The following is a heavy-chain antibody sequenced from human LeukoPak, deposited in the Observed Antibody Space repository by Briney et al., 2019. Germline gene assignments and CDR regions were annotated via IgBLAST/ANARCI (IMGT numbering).Heavy chain of an antibody. D-gene: IGHD6-13*01. CDR2: ISSSSNYI. Sequence: GGSLRLSCAASGFTFSSYSMNWVRQAPGKGLEWVSSISSSSNYIYYADSMKGRFTISRDNAKNSLYLQMNSLRAEDAAVYFCARATGYDATFDYWGQGTLVTVSS. CDR3: ARATGYDATFDY. V-gene: IGHV3-21*01. CDR1: GFTFSSYS. J-gene: IGHJ4*02.